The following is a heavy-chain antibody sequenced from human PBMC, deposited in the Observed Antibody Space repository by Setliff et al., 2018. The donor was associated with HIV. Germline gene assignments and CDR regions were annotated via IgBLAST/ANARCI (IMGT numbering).Heavy chain of an antibody. CDR3: ARVGREQWLVQDFDY. J-gene: IGHJ4*02. V-gene: IGHV4-61*09. CDR1: GGSITSGNYF. D-gene: IGHD6-19*01. CDR2: MYTDGST. Sequence: PSETLSLTCTVSGGSITSGNYFWSWIRQPAGKGLEWIGHMYTDGSTNYNPSFKSRVTISADTSKNQFSLKLSSVTAADTAVYYCARVGREQWLVQDFDYWGQGTLVTVSS.